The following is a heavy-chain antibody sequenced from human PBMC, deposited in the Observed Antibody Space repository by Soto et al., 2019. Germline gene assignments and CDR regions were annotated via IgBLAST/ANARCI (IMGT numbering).Heavy chain of an antibody. CDR2: INPDSGAT. CDR1: GYSFTGYY. D-gene: IGHD2-8*02. J-gene: IGHJ4*02. CDR3: ARGDYGTGGYPFPYFDY. V-gene: IGHV1-2*02. Sequence: HEHLVQSGAEVKRPGASLKVSCKASGYSFTGYYIHWVRQAPGQGLEWMGWINPDSGATNYAQNFQGKVTLISDTSISTASMDLTSLTSDDTAVYYCARGDYGTGGYPFPYFDYRGQGTLVIVSS.